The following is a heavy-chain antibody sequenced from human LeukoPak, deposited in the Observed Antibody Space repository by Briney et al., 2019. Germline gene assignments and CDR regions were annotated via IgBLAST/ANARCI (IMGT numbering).Heavy chain of an antibody. Sequence: SGGSLRLSCAASGFTFSSYAMSWVRLAPGKGLQCVSAISGSGGTPYYADSVKGRFTISRDNSKDTLFLQMNSLRAEDTAVYYCAKDTDIVATNFDYWGPGTLVTVSS. D-gene: IGHD5-12*01. CDR3: AKDTDIVATNFDY. CDR1: GFTFSSYA. CDR2: ISGSGGTP. J-gene: IGHJ4*02. V-gene: IGHV3-23*01.